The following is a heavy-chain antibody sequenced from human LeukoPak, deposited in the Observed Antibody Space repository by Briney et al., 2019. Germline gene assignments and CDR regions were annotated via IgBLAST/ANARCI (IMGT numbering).Heavy chain of an antibody. Sequence: PSETLSLTCTVSGGSISSSSYYWGWIRQPPGKGLEWIGSIYYSGSTYYNPSLKSRVTISVDTSKNQFSLKVSSVTAADTAVYYCARDGGYCSGGSCYSTYFDYWGQGTLVTVSS. J-gene: IGHJ4*02. CDR1: GGSISSSSYY. CDR3: ARDGGYCSGGSCYSTYFDY. CDR2: IYYSGST. D-gene: IGHD2-15*01. V-gene: IGHV4-39*07.